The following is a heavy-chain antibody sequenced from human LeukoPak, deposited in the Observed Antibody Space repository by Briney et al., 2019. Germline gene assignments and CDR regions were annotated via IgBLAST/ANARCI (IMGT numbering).Heavy chain of an antibody. V-gene: IGHV4-59*01. J-gene: IGHJ4*02. CDR2: IYHSGTT. D-gene: IGHD2-2*02. CDR1: GASISLYY. Sequence: PSETLSLTCTVSGASISLYYWSWLRQPPGEGLEWIGYIYHSGTTSYNPSLKSRVTISVDTSKNQFSLRLTSVTATDTAVYYCARVYSERWLPYHLDYWGQGSLVTVPS. CDR3: ARVYSERWLPYHLDY.